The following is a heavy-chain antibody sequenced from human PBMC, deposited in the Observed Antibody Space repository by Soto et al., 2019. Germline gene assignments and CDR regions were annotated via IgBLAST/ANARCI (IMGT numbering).Heavy chain of an antibody. V-gene: IGHV4-31*03. CDR1: GGSISSGGYY. CDR2: IYYSGST. D-gene: IGHD3-22*01. J-gene: IGHJ4*02. CDR3: AREMVVVITADELIRYFDY. Sequence: SETLSLTCTVSGGSISSGGYYWSWIRQHPGKGLEWIGYIYYSGSTYYNPSLKSRVTISVDTSKNQFSLKLSSVTAADTAVYYCAREMVVVITADELIRYFDYWGQGTLVTVSS.